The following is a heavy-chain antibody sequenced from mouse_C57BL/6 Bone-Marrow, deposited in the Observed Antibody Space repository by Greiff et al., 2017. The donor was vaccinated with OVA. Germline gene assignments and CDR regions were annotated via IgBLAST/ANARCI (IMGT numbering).Heavy chain of an antibody. J-gene: IGHJ2*01. V-gene: IGHV5-4*01. CDR1: GFTFSSYA. CDR3: ARDRY. Sequence: EVQGVESGGGLVKPGGSLKLSCAASGFTFSSYAMSWVRQTPEKRLEWVATISDGGSYTYYPDNVKGRFTISRDKAKNNLYLQMSHLKSEDTAMYYCARDRYWGQGTTLTVSS. CDR2: ISDGGSYT.